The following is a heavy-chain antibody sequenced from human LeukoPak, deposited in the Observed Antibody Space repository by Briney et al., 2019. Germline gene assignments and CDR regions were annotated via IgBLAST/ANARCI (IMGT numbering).Heavy chain of an antibody. J-gene: IGHJ5*02. V-gene: IGHV4-34*01. D-gene: IGHD3-16*02. CDR3: ARGSYDYVWGSYRPNWFDP. Sequence: PSETLSLTCAVYGGSFSGYYWSWIRQPPGKGLEWIGEINHSGSTNYNPSLKSRVTISVDTSKNQFSLKLSSVTAADTAVYYCARGSYDYVWGSYRPNWFDPWGQGTLVTVSS. CDR1: GGSFSGYY. CDR2: INHSGST.